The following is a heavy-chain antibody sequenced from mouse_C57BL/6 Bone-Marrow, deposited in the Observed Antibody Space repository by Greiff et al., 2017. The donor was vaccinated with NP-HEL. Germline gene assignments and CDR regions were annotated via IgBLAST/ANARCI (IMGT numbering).Heavy chain of an antibody. D-gene: IGHD1-1*01. CDR1: GFTFSSYT. V-gene: IGHV5-9*01. CDR2: ISGGGGNT. Sequence: EVMLVESGGGLVKPGGSLKLSCAASGFTFSSYTMPWVRQTPEKRLEWVATISGGGGNTYYPDSVKGRFTFSRDNAKNTLYLQMSSLRSEDTALYYCARHYYGSKGFAYWGQGTLVTVSA. CDR3: ARHYYGSKGFAY. J-gene: IGHJ3*01.